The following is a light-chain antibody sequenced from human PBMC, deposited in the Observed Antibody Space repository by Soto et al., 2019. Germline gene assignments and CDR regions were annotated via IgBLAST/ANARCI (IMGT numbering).Light chain of an antibody. Sequence: QSALTQPASVSGSPGQSTTISCTGTSSDVGGYNYVSWYQQHPGKAPKLMIYDVSNRPSGVSNRFFGSKSGNTASLTISGLQSEDEADYYCSSYTSSSTPLFGGGTKLTVL. J-gene: IGLJ2*01. CDR1: SSDVGGYNY. CDR2: DVS. V-gene: IGLV2-14*01. CDR3: SSYTSSSTPL.